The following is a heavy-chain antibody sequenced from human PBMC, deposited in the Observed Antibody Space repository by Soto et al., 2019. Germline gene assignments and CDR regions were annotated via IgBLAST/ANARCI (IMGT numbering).Heavy chain of an antibody. D-gene: IGHD3-3*01. CDR3: ARGSVRISYESDY. J-gene: IGHJ4*02. CDR1: GFIFGDYY. Sequence: PGGSLRLSCEGSGFIFGDYYMTVVRQAAGKRLAWVSYISTTGDTIHYADSVKGRFTISRDNAKNLLFLQTTSLRAEDTAVYFCARGSVRISYESDYWGQGILVTVSS. V-gene: IGHV3-11*01. CDR2: ISTTGDTI.